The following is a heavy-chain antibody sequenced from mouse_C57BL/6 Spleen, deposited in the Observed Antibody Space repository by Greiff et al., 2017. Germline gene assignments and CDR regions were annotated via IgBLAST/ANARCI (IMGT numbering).Heavy chain of an antibody. CDR1: GYTFTSYW. D-gene: IGHD1-1*01. Sequence: QVQLQQPGAELVKPGASVKVSCKASGYTFTSYWMHWVKQRPGQGLEWIGRIHPSDSDTNYNQKFKGKATLTVDKSSSTAYMQLSSLTSEDSAVYYWAIKNDYYGPWYFDVWGTGTTVTVSS. CDR2: IHPSDSDT. CDR3: AIKNDYYGPWYFDV. J-gene: IGHJ1*03. V-gene: IGHV1-74*01.